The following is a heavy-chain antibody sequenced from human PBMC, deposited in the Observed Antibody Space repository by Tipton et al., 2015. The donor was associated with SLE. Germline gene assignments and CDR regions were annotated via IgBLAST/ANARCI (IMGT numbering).Heavy chain of an antibody. J-gene: IGHJ4*02. CDR1: GFTFSTYY. V-gene: IGHV3-74*01. Sequence: SLRLSCAASGFTFSTYYMHWVRQAPGKGLVWVARINSDGSRTSYADAVKGRFTISRDNAKNTLYLQMNSLRAEDTAVFYCARGKYYFDYWGQGALVTVSS. CDR2: INSDGSRT. CDR3: ARGKYYFDY.